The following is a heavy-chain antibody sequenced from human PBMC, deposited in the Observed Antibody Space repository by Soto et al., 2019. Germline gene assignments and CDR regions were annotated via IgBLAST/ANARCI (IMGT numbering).Heavy chain of an antibody. J-gene: IGHJ6*02. D-gene: IGHD2-8*01. V-gene: IGHV1-46*01. CDR3: AREQMVYEGGYYYYGMDV. CDR2: INPSGGST. CDR1: VYTFTSYY. Sequence: ASVKFSLKASVYTFTSYYMHWLRQAPGQGLDWMGIINPSGGSTSYAQKFQGRVTMTRDTSTRKVYMELSSLRSEDTAVYYCAREQMVYEGGYYYYGMDVWG.